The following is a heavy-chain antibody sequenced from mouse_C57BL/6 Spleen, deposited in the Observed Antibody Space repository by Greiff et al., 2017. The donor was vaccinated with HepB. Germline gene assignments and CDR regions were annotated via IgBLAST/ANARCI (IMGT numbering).Heavy chain of an antibody. CDR2: IYPGDGDT. Sequence: QVHVKQSGAELVKPGASVKISCKASGYAFSSYWMNWVKQRPGKGLEWIGQIYPGDGDTNYNGKFKGKATLTADKSSSTAYMQLSSLTSEDSAVYFCARPPITTVVATDWYFDVWGTGTTVTVSS. CDR3: ARPPITTVVATDWYFDV. CDR1: GYAFSSYW. J-gene: IGHJ1*03. D-gene: IGHD1-1*01. V-gene: IGHV1-80*01.